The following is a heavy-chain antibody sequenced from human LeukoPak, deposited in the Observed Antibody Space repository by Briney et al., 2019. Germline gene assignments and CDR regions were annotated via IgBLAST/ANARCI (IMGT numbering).Heavy chain of an antibody. V-gene: IGHV1-8*03. J-gene: IGHJ6*03. CDR1: GYTFTSYG. CDR2: MNPNSGNT. CDR3: ARGGLRYFDWLSSRYYYYMDV. Sequence: ASVKVSCKASGYTFTSYGISWVRQAPGQGLEWMGWMNPNSGNTGYAQKFQGRVTITRNTSISTAYMELSSLRSEDTAVYYCARGGLRYFDWLSSRYYYYMDVWGKGTTVTVSS. D-gene: IGHD3-9*01.